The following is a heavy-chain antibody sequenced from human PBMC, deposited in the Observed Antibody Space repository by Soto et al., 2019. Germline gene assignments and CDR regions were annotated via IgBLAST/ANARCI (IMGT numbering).Heavy chain of an antibody. D-gene: IGHD3-16*02. Sequence: SVKVSCKASGGTFSSYAISWVRQAPGQGLEWMGGIIPIFGTANYAQKFQGRVTITADESTSTAYMELSSLSSEDTAVYYCARDGSPLNYDYVWGSYPPPNLWFDPWGQGTLVTVSS. CDR2: IIPIFGTA. CDR1: GGTFSSYA. V-gene: IGHV1-69*13. CDR3: ARDGSPLNYDYVWGSYPPPNLWFDP. J-gene: IGHJ5*02.